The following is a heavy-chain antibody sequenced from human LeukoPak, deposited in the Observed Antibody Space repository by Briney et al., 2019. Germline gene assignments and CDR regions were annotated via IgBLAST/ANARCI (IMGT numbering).Heavy chain of an antibody. CDR1: GFTFSSYE. V-gene: IGHV3-48*03. CDR2: ISSSGSTI. J-gene: IGHJ4*02. CDR3: VVGTLYHGI. D-gene: IGHD6-19*01. Sequence: GGSLRLSCAASGFTFSSYEMNWVRQAPGKGLEWVSYISSSGSTIYYADSVKGRFTISRDNAKNSLYLQMNSLRAEDTAMYYCVVGTLYHGIWGQGTLVTVSS.